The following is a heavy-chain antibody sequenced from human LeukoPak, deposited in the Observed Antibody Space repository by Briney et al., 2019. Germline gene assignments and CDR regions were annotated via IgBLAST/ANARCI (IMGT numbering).Heavy chain of an antibody. D-gene: IGHD6-19*01. J-gene: IGHJ4*02. CDR1: GLTFSSYW. Sequence: GGSLRLSGAASGLTFSSYWMSWVRQAPGKGLEWVANIKEDGSEKYYVDSVKGRFTISRDNAKNSLYLQMNSLRAEDTAVYYCATQFWWAAVAGKVLDYWGQGTLVTVSS. V-gene: IGHV3-7*05. CDR3: ATQFWWAAVAGKVLDY. CDR2: IKEDGSEK.